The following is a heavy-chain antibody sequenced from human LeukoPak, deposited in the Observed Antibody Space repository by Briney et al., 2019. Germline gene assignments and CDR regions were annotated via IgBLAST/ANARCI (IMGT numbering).Heavy chain of an antibody. CDR1: GYTLTELS. CDR3: ATGYYDSSGYLAPYY. Sequence: GASVKVSCEVSGYTLTELSMHWVRQAPGKGLEWMGGFDPEDGETIYAQKFQGRVTMTEDTSTDTAYMELSSLRSEDTAVYYCATGYYDSSGYLAPYYWGQGTLVTVSS. V-gene: IGHV1-24*01. J-gene: IGHJ4*02. CDR2: FDPEDGET. D-gene: IGHD3-22*01.